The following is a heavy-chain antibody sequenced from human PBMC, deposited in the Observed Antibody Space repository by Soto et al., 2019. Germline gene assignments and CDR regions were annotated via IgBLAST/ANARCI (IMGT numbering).Heavy chain of an antibody. CDR1: GGTFSSYA. J-gene: IGHJ3*02. CDR3: AREYPPPEQWPAPNAFDI. V-gene: IGHV1-69*13. D-gene: IGHD6-19*01. CDR2: IIPIFGTA. Sequence: GASVKVSCKASGGTFSSYAISWVRQAPGQGLEWMGGIIPIFGTANYAQKFQGRVTITADGSTSTAYMELSSLRSEDTAVYYCAREYPPPEQWPAPNAFDIWGQGTMVTVSS.